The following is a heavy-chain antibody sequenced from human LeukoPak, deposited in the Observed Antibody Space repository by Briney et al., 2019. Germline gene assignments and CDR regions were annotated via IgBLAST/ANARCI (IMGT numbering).Heavy chain of an antibody. D-gene: IGHD3-16*01. CDR3: AKALTRWAFDI. J-gene: IGHJ3*02. Sequence: GGSLRLSCAASGFTFSSYSMNWVRQAPGKGLEWVSSISLSTDGTTYADSVKGRFTISTDNAKKTIYLQMDSLRVEDTAIYYCAKALTRWAFDIWGQGTMVTVSS. CDR1: GFTFSSYS. V-gene: IGHV3-23*01. CDR2: ISLSTDGT.